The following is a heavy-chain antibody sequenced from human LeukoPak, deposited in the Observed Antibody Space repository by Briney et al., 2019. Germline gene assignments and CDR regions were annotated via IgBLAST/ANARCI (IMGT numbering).Heavy chain of an antibody. CDR1: GFTFSSYA. Sequence: GGSLRLSCAASGFTFSSYAMSWVRQAPGKGLEWVSAISGSGGSTYYADSVKGRFTISRDNSKNTLYLQMNSLRAEDTAVYYCAKVKDSSCSYSPYFDYWGQGTLVTVSS. V-gene: IGHV3-23*01. CDR2: ISGSGGST. J-gene: IGHJ4*02. CDR3: AKVKDSSCSYSPYFDY. D-gene: IGHD3-22*01.